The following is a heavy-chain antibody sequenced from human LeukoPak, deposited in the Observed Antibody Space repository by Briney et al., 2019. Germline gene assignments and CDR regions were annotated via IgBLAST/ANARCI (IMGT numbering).Heavy chain of an antibody. D-gene: IGHD3-3*01. CDR3: ARERRGYYSKRNNWFDP. V-gene: IGHV4-34*01. CDR1: GGSFSGYY. Sequence: SETLSLTCAVYGGSFSGYYWSWIRQPPGKGLEWIGEINHSGSTNYNPSLKSRVTISVDTSKNQFSLKLSSVTAADTAVYYCARERRGYYSKRNNWFDPWGQGTLVTVSS. J-gene: IGHJ5*02. CDR2: INHSGST.